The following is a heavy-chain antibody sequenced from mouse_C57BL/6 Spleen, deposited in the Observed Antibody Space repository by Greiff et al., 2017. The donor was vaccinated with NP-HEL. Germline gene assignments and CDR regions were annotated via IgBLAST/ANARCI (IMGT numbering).Heavy chain of an antibody. V-gene: IGHV1-42*01. D-gene: IGHD2-4*01. Sequence: EVQLVESGPELVKPGASVKISCKASGYSFTGYYMNWVKQSPEKSLEWIGEINPSTGGTTYNQKFKAKATLTVDKSSSTAYMQLKSLTSEDSAVYYCARGGDDYDGYFDYWGQGTTLTVSS. CDR3: ARGGDDYDGYFDY. CDR1: GYSFTGYY. J-gene: IGHJ2*01. CDR2: INPSTGGT.